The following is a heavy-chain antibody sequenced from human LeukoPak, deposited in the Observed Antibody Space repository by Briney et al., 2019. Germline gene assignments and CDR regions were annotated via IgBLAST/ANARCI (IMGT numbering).Heavy chain of an antibody. CDR3: AKDAHLPYYDFWSGYYTGFDY. Sequence: SLRLSCAASGFTFDDYAMHWVRQVPGKGLEGVSGISWNSGSIGYADSVKGRFTISRDNAKNSLYLQMNSLRAEDTALYYCAKDAHLPYYDFWSGYYTGFDYWGQGTLVTVSP. CDR1: GFTFDDYA. D-gene: IGHD3-3*01. J-gene: IGHJ4*02. CDR2: ISWNSGSI. V-gene: IGHV3-9*01.